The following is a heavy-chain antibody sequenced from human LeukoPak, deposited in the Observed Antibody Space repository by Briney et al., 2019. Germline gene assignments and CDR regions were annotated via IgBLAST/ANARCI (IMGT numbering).Heavy chain of an antibody. CDR3: ARDRYCTNGVCPVYYYYGMDV. CDR2: ISAYNGNT. V-gene: IGHV1-18*01. D-gene: IGHD2-8*01. CDR1: GYTFTSYG. Sequence: ASVKVSCKASGYTFTSYGISWVRQAPGQGLEWMGWISAYNGNTNYAQKLQGRVTMTTDISTSTAYMELRSLRSDDTAVYYCARDRYCTNGVCPVYYYYGMDVWGQGTTVTVSS. J-gene: IGHJ6*02.